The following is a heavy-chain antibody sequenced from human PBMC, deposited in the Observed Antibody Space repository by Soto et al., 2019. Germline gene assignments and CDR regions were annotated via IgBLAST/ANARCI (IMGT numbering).Heavy chain of an antibody. CDR1: GGSIRSDY. J-gene: IGHJ6*02. CDR3: ARDRGGMDV. Sequence: QVQLQESGPGLVKPSETLSLTCTVSGGSIRSDYWTWIRQSPGKGLEWIGYIYHSGSTKYNPSLKSRVTLSLDTSRNQFSLKLTSGTAADTAVYYCARDRGGMDVWGQGTTVTVSS. D-gene: IGHD1-26*01. CDR2: IYHSGST. V-gene: IGHV4-59*01.